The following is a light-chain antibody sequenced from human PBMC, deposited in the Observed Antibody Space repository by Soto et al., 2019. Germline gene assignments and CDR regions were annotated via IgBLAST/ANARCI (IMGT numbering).Light chain of an antibody. J-gene: IGLJ2*01. V-gene: IGLV2-23*01. CDR2: EGT. Sequence: QSALTQSASVSGSPGQSITISCTRSSTDFENYNLVSWYQHCPDKAPKLIIYEGTKRPSEISDRFSGSESDTTASLIISGLQPEDEADYYCSSYAGSSARVVFGGGTKVTVL. CDR3: SSYAGSSARVV. CDR1: STDFENYNL.